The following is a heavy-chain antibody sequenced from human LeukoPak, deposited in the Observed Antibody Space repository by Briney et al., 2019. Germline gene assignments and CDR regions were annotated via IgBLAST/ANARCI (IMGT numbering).Heavy chain of an antibody. V-gene: IGHV3-53*01. Sequence: GGSPRLSCAASGFTVSNNYMSWVRQAPGKGLEWVSIIYSAGTTYYADSVKGRFAISRDNFKNTLYLQMNSLRAEDTALYYCATAITVAGLYYFDYWGQGTLVTVSS. CDR1: GFTVSNNY. J-gene: IGHJ4*02. D-gene: IGHD6-19*01. CDR2: IYSAGTT. CDR3: ATAITVAGLYYFDY.